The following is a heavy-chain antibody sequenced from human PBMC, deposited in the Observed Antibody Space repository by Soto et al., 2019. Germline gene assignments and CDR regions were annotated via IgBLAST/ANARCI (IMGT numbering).Heavy chain of an antibody. CDR1: GFTFSSYS. J-gene: IGHJ6*02. D-gene: IGHD6-6*01. V-gene: IGHV3-21*01. Sequence: PGGSLRLSCAASGFTFSSYSMNWVRQAPGKGLEWVSSISSSSSYIYYADSVKGRFTISRDNAKNSLYLQMNSLRAEDTAVYYCARDSAEYSSSDGMDVWGQGTTVTVS. CDR2: ISSSSSYI. CDR3: ARDSAEYSSSDGMDV.